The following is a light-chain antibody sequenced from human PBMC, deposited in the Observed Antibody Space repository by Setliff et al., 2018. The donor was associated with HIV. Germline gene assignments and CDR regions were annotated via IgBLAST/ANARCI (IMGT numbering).Light chain of an antibody. Sequence: QSVLTQPPSASGTPGQRVTISCSGSSSNIGTNYVYWYLQLPGTAPKLLIYRNNQRPSGVPDRFSGSKSGTSASLAISGLRSEDEADYYCAAWDDSLSGQVFGTGTKVTVL. CDR3: AAWDDSLSGQV. V-gene: IGLV1-47*01. J-gene: IGLJ1*01. CDR1: SSNIGTNY. CDR2: RNN.